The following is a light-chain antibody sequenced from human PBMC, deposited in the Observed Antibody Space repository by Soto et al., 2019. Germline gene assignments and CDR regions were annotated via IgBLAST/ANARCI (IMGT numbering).Light chain of an antibody. J-gene: IGKJ1*01. CDR1: QSVSSN. CDR3: QQYGTSLWT. CDR2: GAS. Sequence: EIVLTQSPATLYFSPGQRATLSFMSSQSVSSNLAWYQQKPGQAPRLLIYGASSRASGIPDRFSGSGSGTDFILTISRLEPEDFAVYYCQQYGTSLWTFGQGTKVDIK. V-gene: IGKV3-20*01.